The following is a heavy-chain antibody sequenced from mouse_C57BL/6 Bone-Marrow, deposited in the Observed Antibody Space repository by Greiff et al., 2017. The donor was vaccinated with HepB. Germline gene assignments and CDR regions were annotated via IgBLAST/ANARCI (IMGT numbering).Heavy chain of an antibody. J-gene: IGHJ4*01. CDR3: ASPSANYAMDY. V-gene: IGHV3-6*01. D-gene: IGHD6-1*01. CDR2: ISYDGSN. CDR1: GYSITSGYY. Sequence: ESGPGLVKPSQSLSLTCSVTGYSITSGYYWNWIRQFPGNKLEWMGYISYDGSNNYNPSLKNRISITRDTSKNQFFLKLNSVTTEDTATYYCASPSANYAMDYWGQGTSVTVSS.